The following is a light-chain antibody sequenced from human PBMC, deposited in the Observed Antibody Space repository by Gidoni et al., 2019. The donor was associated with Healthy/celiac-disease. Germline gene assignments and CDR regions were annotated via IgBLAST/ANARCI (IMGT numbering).Light chain of an antibody. J-gene: IGKJ4*01. CDR1: QSISSY. CDR2: AAS. V-gene: IGKV1-39*01. Sequence: DIQMTQSPSSLSASVGDRVTITCRASQSISSYLNCYQQKPGKAPKLLIYAASSLQSGVPSRFSGSGSGTDFTLTISSLQPEDFATYYCQQSYSTPRFGGGTKVEIK. CDR3: QQSYSTPR.